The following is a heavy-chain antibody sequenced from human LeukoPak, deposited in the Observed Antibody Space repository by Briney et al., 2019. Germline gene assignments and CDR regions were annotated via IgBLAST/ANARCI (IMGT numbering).Heavy chain of an antibody. Sequence: ASVKVSCKASGYTFTSYGISWVRQAPGQGLEWMGGISAYNGNTNYAQKLQGRVTMTTDTSTSTAYMELRSLRSDDTAVYYCARDGCSGGSCLRFWLYYYYYGMDVWGQGTTVIVSS. D-gene: IGHD2-15*01. CDR2: ISAYNGNT. CDR1: GYTFTSYG. CDR3: ARDGCSGGSCLRFWLYYYYYGMDV. V-gene: IGHV1-18*01. J-gene: IGHJ6*02.